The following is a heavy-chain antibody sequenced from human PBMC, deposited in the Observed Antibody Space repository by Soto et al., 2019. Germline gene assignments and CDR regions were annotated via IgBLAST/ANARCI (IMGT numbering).Heavy chain of an antibody. CDR2: ISGSGTST. Sequence: GGSLRLSCAASGFTFSSYAMNWVRQAPGKGLEWVSAISGSGTSTYYADSVEGRFIISRDNSKNTLYLQMTSLRAEDTAVYYCAKDVSYGDPFVYWGQGTLVTVSS. CDR3: AKDVSYGDPFVY. V-gene: IGHV3-23*01. CDR1: GFTFSSYA. J-gene: IGHJ4*02. D-gene: IGHD4-17*01.